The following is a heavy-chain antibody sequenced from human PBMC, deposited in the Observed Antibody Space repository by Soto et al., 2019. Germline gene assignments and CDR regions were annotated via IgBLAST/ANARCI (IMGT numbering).Heavy chain of an antibody. Sequence: GGSLRLSCAASGFTVSSNYMSWVRQAPGKVLEWVSVIYSGGSTYYADSVKGRFTISRDNSKNTLYLQMNSLRAEDTAVYYCARDRIAVAGNPEYFQHWGQGT. CDR2: IYSGGST. CDR1: GFTVSSNY. V-gene: IGHV3-66*01. J-gene: IGHJ1*01. D-gene: IGHD6-19*01. CDR3: ARDRIAVAGNPEYFQH.